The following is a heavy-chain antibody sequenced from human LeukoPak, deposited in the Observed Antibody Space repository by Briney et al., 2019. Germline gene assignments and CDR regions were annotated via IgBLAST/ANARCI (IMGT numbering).Heavy chain of an antibody. V-gene: IGHV1-69*05. CDR1: GGTFGTYS. Sequence: SVKVSCKASGGTFGTYSIGWVRQAPGQGLEWMGRIIPIFGTANYAQKFQGRVTITTDESASTVYMELNSLRSEDTAVYYCVREKDGGTYDYWGQGTLVTVST. D-gene: IGHD3-16*01. CDR3: VREKDGGTYDY. CDR2: IIPIFGTA. J-gene: IGHJ4*01.